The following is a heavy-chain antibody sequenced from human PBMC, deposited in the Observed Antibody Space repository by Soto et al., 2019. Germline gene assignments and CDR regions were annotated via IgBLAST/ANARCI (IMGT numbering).Heavy chain of an antibody. J-gene: IGHJ6*02. D-gene: IGHD3-10*01. CDR3: ARDGYGSGLDV. V-gene: IGHV4-59*06. CDR2: IYYSGST. Sequence: SETLSLTCTVSXGXXXXXXXXXXRQPPGKGLEWIGYIYYSGSTYYNPSLKSRVTISVDTSKNQFSLKLSSVTAADTAVYYCARDGYGSGLDVWGQGTTVTVSS. CDR1: XGXXXXXX.